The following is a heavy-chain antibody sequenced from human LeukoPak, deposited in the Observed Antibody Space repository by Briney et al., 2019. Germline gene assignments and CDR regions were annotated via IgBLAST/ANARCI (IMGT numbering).Heavy chain of an antibody. J-gene: IGHJ5*02. D-gene: IGHD6-13*01. Sequence: PSETLSLTCTVSGYSISSGYYWGWIRQPPGKGLEWIGSIYHSGSTYYNPSLKSRVTISVDTSKNQFSLKLSSVTAADTAVYYCARDPVERQQLGWFDPWGQGTLVTVSS. CDR3: ARDPVERQQLGWFDP. CDR1: GYSISSGYY. CDR2: IYHSGST. V-gene: IGHV4-38-2*02.